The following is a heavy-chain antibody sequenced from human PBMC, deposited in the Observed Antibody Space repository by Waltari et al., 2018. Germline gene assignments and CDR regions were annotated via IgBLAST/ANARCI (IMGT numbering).Heavy chain of an antibody. Sequence: QLQLQESGPGLVKPSETLSLPCTVSGGSISSSFYYWGWIRQPPGKGLEWIGSVYYSGSTYYNPSLKSRVTISVDTSKNQFSLKLSSVTAADTAVYFCARCSGTYYSDFDYWGQGTLVIVSS. CDR2: VYYSGST. V-gene: IGHV4-39*01. D-gene: IGHD3-10*02. CDR3: ARCSGTYYSDFDY. CDR1: GGSISSSFYY. J-gene: IGHJ4*02.